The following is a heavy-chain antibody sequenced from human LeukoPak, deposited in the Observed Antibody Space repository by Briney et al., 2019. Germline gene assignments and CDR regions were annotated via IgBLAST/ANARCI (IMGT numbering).Heavy chain of an antibody. J-gene: IGHJ4*02. V-gene: IGHV3-7*01. Sequence: ETLSLTCAVYGGSFSGYYWSWVRQAPGKGLEWVANIKQDGSEKYYVDSVKGRFTISRDNAKNSLYLQMNSLRAEDTAVYYCARERRAAGYFDYWGQGTLVTVSS. D-gene: IGHD6-13*01. CDR2: IKQDGSEK. CDR1: GGSFSGYY. CDR3: ARERRAAGYFDY.